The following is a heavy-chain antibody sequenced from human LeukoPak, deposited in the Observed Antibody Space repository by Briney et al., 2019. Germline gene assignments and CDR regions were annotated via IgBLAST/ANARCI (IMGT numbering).Heavy chain of an antibody. V-gene: IGHV1-2*02. D-gene: IGHD2-2*01. J-gene: IGHJ4*02. CDR3: ARGRCSSRSCYLFDY. Sequence: GASVKVSCKAAGYTLTGYYMHWLRQAPGQGLELMGWINPNSGGTSYAQKFQGRVTMTRDTSISTAYMELSRLRSDDTAVYYCARGRCSSRSCYLFDYWGQGTLVTVSS. CDR2: INPNSGGT. CDR1: GYTLTGYY.